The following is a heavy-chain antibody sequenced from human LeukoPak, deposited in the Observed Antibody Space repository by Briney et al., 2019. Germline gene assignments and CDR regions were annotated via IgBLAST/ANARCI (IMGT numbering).Heavy chain of an antibody. Sequence: GASVKVSCKVSGYTLTELSMHWVRQAPGKGLEWMGGFDPEDGETIYAQKFQGRVTMTEDTSTDTAYMELSSLRSEDTAVYYCATVGLICSSTSCYFDYWGQGTLVTVSS. D-gene: IGHD2-2*01. CDR3: ATVGLICSSTSCYFDY. CDR2: FDPEDGET. V-gene: IGHV1-24*01. J-gene: IGHJ4*02. CDR1: GYTLTELS.